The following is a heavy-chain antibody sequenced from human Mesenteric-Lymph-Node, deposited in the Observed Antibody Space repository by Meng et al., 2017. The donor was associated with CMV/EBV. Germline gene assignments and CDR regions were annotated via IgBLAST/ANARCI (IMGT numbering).Heavy chain of an antibody. D-gene: IGHD2-2*01. Sequence: ASVKVSCKASGYIFTRNYLHWVRQAPGQGLEWMGEINPGGGVTRYAQKFQGRVTLTRDTSTSTLYMELSSLRSEDTAVYYCASIRVDCTSCSIYYYYGMDVWGQGTTVTVSS. CDR3: ASIRVDCTSCSIYYYYGMDV. V-gene: IGHV1-46*01. J-gene: IGHJ6*02. CDR1: GYIFTRNY. CDR2: INPGGGVT.